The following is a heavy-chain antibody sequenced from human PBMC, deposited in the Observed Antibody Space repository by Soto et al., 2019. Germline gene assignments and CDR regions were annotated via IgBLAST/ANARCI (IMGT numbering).Heavy chain of an antibody. CDR1: GFMFSTYG. CDR2: ISSISSYI. CDR3: ARDADYGDYAYRGYFDY. V-gene: IGHV3-21*01. J-gene: IGHJ4*02. Sequence: PGGSLRLSCAASGFMFSTYGMHWVRQAPGKGLEWVSSISSISSYIYYADSVKGRFTISRDNAKNSLYLQMNSLRAEDTAVYYCARDADYGDYAYRGYFDYWGQGTLVTVSS. D-gene: IGHD4-17*01.